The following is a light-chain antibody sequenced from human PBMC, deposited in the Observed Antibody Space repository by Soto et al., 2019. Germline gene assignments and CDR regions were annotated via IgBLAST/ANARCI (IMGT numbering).Light chain of an antibody. CDR2: DTS. CDR1: TGAVTSNHH. CDR3: LLSYNAARV. V-gene: IGLV7-46*01. J-gene: IGLJ2*01. Sequence: QTVVTQEPSLTVSPGGKVTLTCGSSTGAVTSNHHPHWFQQKAGQAPRTLIYDTSNKHSWTPDRFSGSLLGDKSALTLSGAQPEDEAQYYCLLSYNAARVFGGGTKLTVL.